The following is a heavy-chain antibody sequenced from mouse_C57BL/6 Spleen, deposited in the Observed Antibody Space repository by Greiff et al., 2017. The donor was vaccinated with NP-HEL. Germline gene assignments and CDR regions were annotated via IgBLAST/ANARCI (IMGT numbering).Heavy chain of an antibody. Sequence: QVQLQQSGAELARPSASVSLSCTASGYTFTSYGISWVQQRTGQGLEWIGEIYPRSGTSYYTEMFTGMATLTADKSSSTAYMECRSLTSEDSAVYFCARGRDRYYTMDYWGQGTSVTVSS. CDR1: GYTFTSYG. CDR2: IYPRSGTS. J-gene: IGHJ4*01. V-gene: IGHV1-81*01. CDR3: ARGRDRYYTMDY. D-gene: IGHD3-3*01.